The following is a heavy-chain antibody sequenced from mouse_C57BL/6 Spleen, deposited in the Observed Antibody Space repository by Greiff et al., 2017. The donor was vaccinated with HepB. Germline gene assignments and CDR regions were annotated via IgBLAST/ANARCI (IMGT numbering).Heavy chain of an antibody. D-gene: IGHD1-1*01. Sequence: QVQLQQPGAELVKPGASVKLSCKASGYTFTSYWMHWVKQRPGQGLEWIGMIHPNSGRTNYNEKFKSKATLTVDKSSSTAYMQLSSLTAEDSAVYYCASPHYYGSSEGDYWGQGTTLTVSS. J-gene: IGHJ2*01. CDR1: GYTFTSYW. CDR3: ASPHYYGSSEGDY. V-gene: IGHV1-64*01. CDR2: IHPNSGRT.